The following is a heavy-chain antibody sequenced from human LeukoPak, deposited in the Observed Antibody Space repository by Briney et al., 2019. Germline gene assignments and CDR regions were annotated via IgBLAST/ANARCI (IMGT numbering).Heavy chain of an antibody. CDR2: ISGSGGST. CDR1: GFTFSSYA. D-gene: IGHD3-10*01. V-gene: IGHV3-23*01. J-gene: IGHJ4*02. Sequence: PGGSLRLSCAASGFTFSSYAMSWVRQAPGKGLEWVSAISGSGGSTYYADSVKGRFTISRDNSKNTLYLQMNSLRAEDTAVYYCAKRRMVRGATLGLETDTKFDYWGQGTLVTVSS. CDR3: AKRRMVRGATLGLETDTKFDY.